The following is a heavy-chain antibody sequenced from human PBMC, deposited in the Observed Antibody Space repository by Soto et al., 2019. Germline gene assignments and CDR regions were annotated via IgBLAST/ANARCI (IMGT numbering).Heavy chain of an antibody. CDR2: TYYRSRWSN. CDR3: AGTTSHQWYYMDV. Sequence: QVQLQESGPGLVKPSQTLSLTCAISGDSVSSNSAAWNWIRLSPSRGLEWLARTYYRSRWSNDYAVSVRSRMTVNPDTSTTQFSLQLTSVTPEGTAVYYCAGTTSHQWYYMDVWGKGTTVTVSS. CDR1: GDSVSSNSAA. D-gene: IGHD1-7*01. J-gene: IGHJ6*03. V-gene: IGHV6-1*01.